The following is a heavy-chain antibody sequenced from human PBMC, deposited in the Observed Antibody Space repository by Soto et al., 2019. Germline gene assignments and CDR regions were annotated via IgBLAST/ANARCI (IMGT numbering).Heavy chain of an antibody. Sequence: QVQLVQSGPEVKKPGASVKVSRKTSGYTFTSYGISWVRQAPGQGLEWMGWITTDKGKTTYAQKFQGRGTMTTDTSTSTAYMELRSLRSVDTAVYYCATRSPAFDYWGQGTLVTVSS. CDR2: ITTDKGKT. V-gene: IGHV1-18*01. CDR1: GYTFTSYG. J-gene: IGHJ4*02. CDR3: ATRSPAFDY.